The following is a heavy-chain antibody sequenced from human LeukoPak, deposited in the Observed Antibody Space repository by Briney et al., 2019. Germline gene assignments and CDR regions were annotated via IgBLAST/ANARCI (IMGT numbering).Heavy chain of an antibody. CDR1: GFPFSSYG. CDR3: ARDLSGHWTYDY. V-gene: IGHV3-30*02. J-gene: IGHJ4*01. Sequence: GGSLRLSCAASGFPFSSYGMHWVRQAPGKGLEWVAIIWYDGSNKYHADSVKGRFSLSRDNSMNTLYLQLNSLRTEDTAMYYCARDLSGHWTYDYWGLGTLVTVSS. D-gene: IGHD1-1*01. CDR2: IWYDGSNK.